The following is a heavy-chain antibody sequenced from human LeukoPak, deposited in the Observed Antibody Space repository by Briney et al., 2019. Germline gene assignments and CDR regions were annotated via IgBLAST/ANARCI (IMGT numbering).Heavy chain of an antibody. D-gene: IGHD1-26*01. CDR2: IYPGDSDT. V-gene: IGHV5-51*01. Sequence: GESPKISCKGSGYRFTSYWIGWVRQMPGKGLERMGIIYPGDSDTRYSPSFQGQVTISADKSISTAYLQWSSLKASDTAMYYCARSLIVGATPFDYWGQGTLVTVSS. J-gene: IGHJ4*02. CDR3: ARSLIVGATPFDY. CDR1: GYRFTSYW.